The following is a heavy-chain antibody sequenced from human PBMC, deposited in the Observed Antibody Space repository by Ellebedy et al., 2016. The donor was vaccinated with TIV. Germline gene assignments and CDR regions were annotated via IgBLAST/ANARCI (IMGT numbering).Heavy chain of an antibody. V-gene: IGHV4-61*08. D-gene: IGHD3-9*01. CDR1: SGSVSSGDYY. CDR3: AGQLTGLSY. Sequence: SETLSLXXTVSSGSVSSGDYYWTWIRQPPGKGLEWIGYLYYNGDTNYNPSLKSRVTISLDTSKNQFSLRLNSVTAADTAVYYCAGQLTGLSYWGQGTLVTVSS. J-gene: IGHJ4*02. CDR2: LYYNGDT.